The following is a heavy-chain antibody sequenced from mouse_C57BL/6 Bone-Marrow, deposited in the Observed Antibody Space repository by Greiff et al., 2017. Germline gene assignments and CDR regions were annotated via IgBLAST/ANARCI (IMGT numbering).Heavy chain of an antibody. D-gene: IGHD2-2*01. V-gene: IGHV1-81*01. CDR2: IYPRSGNT. J-gene: IGHJ2*01. Sequence: QVQLKQSGAELARPGASVKLSCKASGYTFTSYGISWVKQRTGQGLEWIGEIYPRSGNTYYNEKFKGKATLTADKSSSTAYMELRSLTSEDSAVYFCARGGYYGSYYFDYWGQGTTLTVSS. CDR3: ARGGYYGSYYFDY. CDR1: GYTFTSYG.